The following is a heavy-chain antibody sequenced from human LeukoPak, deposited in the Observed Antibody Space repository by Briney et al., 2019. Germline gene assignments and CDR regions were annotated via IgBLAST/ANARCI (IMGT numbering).Heavy chain of an antibody. CDR3: ARDYGGSSPFDY. Sequence: GGTLRLSCAASGFTFRSYSMNWVRQAPGKGLEWVSYISSSGRTIYYADSVKGRFTISRDNAKNSLYLHMNSRRAEDTAVYYCARDYGGSSPFDYWGQGTLVTVSS. J-gene: IGHJ4*02. D-gene: IGHD4-23*01. CDR1: GFTFRSYS. CDR2: ISSSGRTI. V-gene: IGHV3-48*04.